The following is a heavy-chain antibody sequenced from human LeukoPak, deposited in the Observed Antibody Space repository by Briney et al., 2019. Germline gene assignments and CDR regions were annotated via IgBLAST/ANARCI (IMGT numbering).Heavy chain of an antibody. CDR3: ARLSVEGAFDI. V-gene: IGHV3-21*01. D-gene: IGHD5/OR15-5a*01. CDR1: GFTFSSYS. Sequence: GGSLKLSCAASGFTFSSYSMNWVGQAPGKGLEWVSSISSSSSYIYYADSVKGRFTISRDNAKNSLYLQMNSLRAEDTAVYYCARLSVEGAFDIWGQGTMVTVSS. J-gene: IGHJ3*02. CDR2: ISSSSSYI.